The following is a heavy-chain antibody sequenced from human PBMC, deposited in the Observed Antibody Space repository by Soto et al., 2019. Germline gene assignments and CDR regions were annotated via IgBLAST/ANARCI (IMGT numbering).Heavy chain of an antibody. J-gene: IGHJ4*02. CDR2: INPNSGGT. Sequence: ASVKFSCKASGYTFTGYYMHWVRQAPGQGLECMGWINPNSGGTNYAQKFQGWVTMTRXTXXSXXXMXLXXLRADDTAVYYCARDLGGPDYWGRGTSVTVSS. CDR3: ARDLGGPDY. CDR1: GYTFTGYY. D-gene: IGHD3-16*01. V-gene: IGHV1-2*04.